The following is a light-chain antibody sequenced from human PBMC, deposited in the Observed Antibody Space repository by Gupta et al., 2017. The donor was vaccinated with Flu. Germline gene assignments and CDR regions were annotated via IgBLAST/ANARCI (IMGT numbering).Light chain of an antibody. J-gene: IGKJ1*01. Sequence: SLGERAAMGCKSSQNVLATSNSKNYLSWCQQKTGQPTRILIYWAGTRAPGVPERFSGGGSGPDLTPPISSLQAEDVSVYHCRQYYSTPRRFGQGTKVEIK. V-gene: IGKV4-1*01. CDR2: WAG. CDR3: RQYYSTPRR. CDR1: QNVLATSNSKNY.